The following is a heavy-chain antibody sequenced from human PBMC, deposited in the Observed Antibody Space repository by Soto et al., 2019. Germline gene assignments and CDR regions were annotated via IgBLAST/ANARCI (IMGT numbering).Heavy chain of an antibody. Sequence: SVKGSFKASVYTFTYLYLHWLRQAPLQALDWIVWITPFNGNTNYAQKFQDRVTITRDRSMSTAYMELSSLRSEDTAMYYCASGRGYSGSYXGYAFDIWGQGTMVTVSS. CDR3: ASGRGYSGSYXGYAFDI. V-gene: IGHV1-45*02. D-gene: IGHD1-26*01. CDR2: ITPFNGNT. CDR1: VYTFTYLY. J-gene: IGHJ3*02.